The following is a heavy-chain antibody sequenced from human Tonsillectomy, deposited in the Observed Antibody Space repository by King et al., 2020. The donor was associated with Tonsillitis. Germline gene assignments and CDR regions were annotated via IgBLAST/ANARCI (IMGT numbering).Heavy chain of an antibody. D-gene: IGHD1-26*01. CDR3: AKDLPKHIVGAPPAIDY. Sequence: VQLVESGGGLVQPGGPLRLSCAASGFTFSSYAMSWVRQAPGKGLEWVSAISGSGGSTYYADSVKGRFTISRDNSKNTLYLQMNSLRAEDTAVYYCAKDLPKHIVGAPPAIDYWGQRTLVTVSS. J-gene: IGHJ4*02. CDR1: GFTFSSYA. CDR2: ISGSGGST. V-gene: IGHV3-23*04.